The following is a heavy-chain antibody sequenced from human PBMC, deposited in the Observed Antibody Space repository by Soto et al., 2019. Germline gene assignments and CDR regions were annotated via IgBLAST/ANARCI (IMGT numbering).Heavy chain of an antibody. V-gene: IGHV3-23*01. CDR3: AKTYDFWSGYSRDYYYYYMDV. CDR1: GFTFSSYA. J-gene: IGHJ6*03. Sequence: EVRLLESGGGLVQPGGSLRLSCAASGFTFSSYAMSWVRQAPGKGLEWVSAISGSGGSTYYADSVKGRFTISRDNSKNTLYLQMNSLRAEDTAVYYCAKTYDFWSGYSRDYYYYYMDVWGKGTTVTVSS. CDR2: ISGSGGST. D-gene: IGHD3-3*01.